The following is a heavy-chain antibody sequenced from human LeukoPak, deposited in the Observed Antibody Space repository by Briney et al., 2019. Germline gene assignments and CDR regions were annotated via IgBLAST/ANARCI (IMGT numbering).Heavy chain of an antibody. CDR2: IYYSGST. CDR1: GGSISSGDYY. J-gene: IGHJ4*02. CDR3: ARGRTTVTIPFDY. Sequence: TTSETLSLTCTVSGGSISSGDYYWSWIRQPPGKGLEWIGYIYYSGSTYYNPSLMSRVTISVDTSKNQFSLKLSSVTAADTAVYYCARGRTTVTIPFDYWGQGTLVTVSS. D-gene: IGHD4-17*01. V-gene: IGHV4-30-4*01.